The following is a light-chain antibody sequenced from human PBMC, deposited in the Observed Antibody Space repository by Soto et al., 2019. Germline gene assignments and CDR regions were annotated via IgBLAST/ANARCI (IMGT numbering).Light chain of an antibody. J-gene: IGKJ2*01. CDR3: QVRTDWPPFKYT. CDR1: QSIDTY. CDR2: DAS. Sequence: EIVLTQSPATLSSSPGERATLSCRASQSIDTYLAWYQQKPGQAPRLLIYDASDRATGIPARFSGSGSGTAFTLTISGLEPEDFAIYFCQVRTDWPPFKYTFGQGTKLEVK. V-gene: IGKV3-11*01.